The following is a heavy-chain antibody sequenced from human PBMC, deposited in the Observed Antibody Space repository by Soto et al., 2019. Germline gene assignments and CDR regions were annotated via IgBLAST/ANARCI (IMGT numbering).Heavy chain of an antibody. V-gene: IGHV1-69*13. J-gene: IGHJ4*02. D-gene: IGHD6-19*01. CDR1: GGTFSSYA. Sequence: SVKVSCKASGGTFSSYAISWVRQAPGQGLEWMGGIIPIFGTANYAQKFQGRVTITADESTSTAYMELSSLRSEDTAVYYCARRPPGNSGWHPHWEYWGQGTLVTVAS. CDR3: ARRPPGNSGWHPHWEY. CDR2: IIPIFGTA.